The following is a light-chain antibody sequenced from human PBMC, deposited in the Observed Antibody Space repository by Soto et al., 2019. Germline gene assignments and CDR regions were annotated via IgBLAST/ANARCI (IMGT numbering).Light chain of an antibody. Sequence: QSVLTQPASVSGSPGQSITISCTGTSSDVGGYNYVSLYQQHRGKPPKLMIYDVSNPPSGVSNRFSGSKSGNTASLTISGLQAEDEADYYCSSYTSSSSVVFGGGTKLTVL. CDR3: SSYTSSSSVV. J-gene: IGLJ2*01. V-gene: IGLV2-14*01. CDR1: SSDVGGYNY. CDR2: DVS.